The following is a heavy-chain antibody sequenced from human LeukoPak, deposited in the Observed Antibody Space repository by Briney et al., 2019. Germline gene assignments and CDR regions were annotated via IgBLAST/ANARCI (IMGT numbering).Heavy chain of an antibody. CDR1: GYTFNSYD. CDR3: AAVVPAVMGYFDY. J-gene: IGHJ4*02. CDR2: IIPIFGTA. Sequence: ASVKVSCKASGYTFNSYDINWVRQAPGQGLEWMGGIIPIFGTANYAQKFQGRVTITADESTSTAYMELSSLRSEDTAVYYCAAVVPAVMGYFDYWGQGTLVTVSS. D-gene: IGHD2-2*01. V-gene: IGHV1-69*13.